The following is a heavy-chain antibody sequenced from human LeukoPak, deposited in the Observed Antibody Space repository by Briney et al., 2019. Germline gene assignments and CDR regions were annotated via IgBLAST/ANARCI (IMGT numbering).Heavy chain of an antibody. V-gene: IGHV1-46*01. D-gene: IGHD6-13*01. CDR3: ARDDLYSSSWYLRDRSGWYDRYVPRGIDY. J-gene: IGHJ4*02. Sequence: ASVKVSCKASGYTFTSYYMHWVRQAPGQGLEWMGIINPSGGSTSYAQKFQGRVTMTRDTSTSTVYMELSSLRSEDTAVYYCARDDLYSSSWYLRDRSGWYDRYVPRGIDYRGQGTLVTVSS. CDR1: GYTFTSYY. CDR2: INPSGGST.